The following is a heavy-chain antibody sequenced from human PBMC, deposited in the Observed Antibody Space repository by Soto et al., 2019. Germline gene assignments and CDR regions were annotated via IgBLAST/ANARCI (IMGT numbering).Heavy chain of an antibody. Sequence: VQLVQSGTEVKKPGASVKVSCKASGYTFTNYGISWVRQAPGQGLEWMGWSNTYNGHTHYAQQLQGRVTMTTDTSTGTAFMELRSLGSGDTAVYYCARNCSGGNCYFTDSWGQGTLVTVSS. CDR1: GYTFTNYG. CDR3: ARNCSGGNCYFTDS. J-gene: IGHJ4*02. D-gene: IGHD2-15*01. CDR2: SNTYNGHT. V-gene: IGHV1-18*01.